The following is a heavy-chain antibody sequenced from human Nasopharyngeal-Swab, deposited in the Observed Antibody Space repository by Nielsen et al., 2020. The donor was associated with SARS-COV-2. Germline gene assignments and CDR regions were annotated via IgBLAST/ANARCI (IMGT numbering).Heavy chain of an antibody. J-gene: IGHJ4*02. CDR1: GFDFSTFW. V-gene: IGHV3-7*01. D-gene: IGHD3-3*01. Sequence: GGSLRLSCAASGFDFSTFWMAWVRQAPGKGLEWVAIIKQDGHEKFYVDSVKGRFTISRDDAKNSLSLQMNSLRVEDTAVYYCARALWSGYIWGQGTLVTVSS. CDR2: IKQDGHEK. CDR3: ARALWSGYI.